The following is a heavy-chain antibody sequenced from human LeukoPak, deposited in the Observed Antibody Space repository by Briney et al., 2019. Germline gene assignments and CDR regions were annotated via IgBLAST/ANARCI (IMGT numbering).Heavy chain of an antibody. D-gene: IGHD3-22*01. Sequence: PSETLSLTCTVSGGSISSGIYYWSWIRQPAGKGLEYIGRIYTSGSTNYNPSLKSRVTISVDTSKNQFSLKLSSVTAADTAVYYCTRGSIAYYYMDVWGKGTTVTISS. J-gene: IGHJ6*03. V-gene: IGHV4-61*02. CDR1: GGSISSGIYY. CDR3: TRGSIAYYYMDV. CDR2: IYTSGST.